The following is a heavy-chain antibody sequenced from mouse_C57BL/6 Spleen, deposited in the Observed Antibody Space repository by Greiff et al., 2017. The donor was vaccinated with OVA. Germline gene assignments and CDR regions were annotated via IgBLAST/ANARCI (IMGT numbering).Heavy chain of an antibody. CDR3: ARSAPYGYDES. D-gene: IGHD2-2*01. Sequence: QVQLQQPGAELVRPGSSVKLSCKASGYTFTSYWMHWVKQRPIQGLEWIGNIDPSDSETHYNQKFKDKATLTVDKSSSTAYMQLSSLTSEDSAVYYCARSAPYGYDESWGQGTLVTVSA. V-gene: IGHV1-52*01. CDR1: GYTFTSYW. J-gene: IGHJ3*01. CDR2: IDPSDSET.